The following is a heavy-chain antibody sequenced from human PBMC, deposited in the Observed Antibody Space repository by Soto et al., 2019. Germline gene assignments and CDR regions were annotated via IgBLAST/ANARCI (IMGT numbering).Heavy chain of an antibody. CDR1: GFTFSNYA. V-gene: IGHV3-23*01. CDR2: ISGGGGST. D-gene: IGHD2-2*01. CDR3: AKGKVGGMDV. Sequence: EVQLLESGGDLVQPGGSLRLSCAASGFTFSNYAMSWVRQAPGKGLEWVSAISGGGGSTYYADSVKGRFNISRDNSKNTLYLQMNSLRADDTAVYYCAKGKVGGMDVWGQGTTVTVSS. J-gene: IGHJ6*02.